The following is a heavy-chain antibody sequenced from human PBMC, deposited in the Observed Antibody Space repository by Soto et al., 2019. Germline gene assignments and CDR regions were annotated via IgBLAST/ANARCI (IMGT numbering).Heavy chain of an antibody. CDR3: AQGGNTREYSSGWPDNWFDP. D-gene: IGHD6-19*01. Sequence: NWVRQATGQGLEWMGWMNPSSGNTGLAQKFQGRITMTRNTSISTAYMELSSLRSEDTAVYYCAQGGNTREYSSGWPDNWFDPWGQGTLVTVSS. V-gene: IGHV1-8*01. CDR2: MNPSSGNT. J-gene: IGHJ5*02.